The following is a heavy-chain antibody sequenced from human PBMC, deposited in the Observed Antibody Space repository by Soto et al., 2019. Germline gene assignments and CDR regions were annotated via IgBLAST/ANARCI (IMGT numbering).Heavy chain of an antibody. D-gene: IGHD3-3*01. Sequence: EVQLVESGGGLVQPGGSLKLSCAASGFTFSGSAMHWVRQASGKGLEWVGRIRSKANSYATAYAASVKGRFTISRDDSKNTAYLQMNRLKTEDTAVYYCTASLQLRFLDIDFDYWGQGTLVTVSS. CDR1: GFTFSGSA. V-gene: IGHV3-73*01. J-gene: IGHJ4*02. CDR3: TASLQLRFLDIDFDY. CDR2: IRSKANSYAT.